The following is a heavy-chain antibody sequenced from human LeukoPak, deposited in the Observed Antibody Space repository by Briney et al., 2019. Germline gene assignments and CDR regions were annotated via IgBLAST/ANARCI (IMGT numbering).Heavy chain of an antibody. V-gene: IGHV3-23*01. D-gene: IGHD6-13*01. CDR1: GFTFSSHA. CDR3: ARHGSWSFDY. Sequence: GGSLRLSCAASGFTFSSHAMSWVRQAPGKGLEWVSAITSGSGSNVYYTDSLEGRFTISRDNSKNTLYLQMNSLRAEDTAVYYCARHGSWSFDYWGQGTLVTVSA. J-gene: IGHJ4*02. CDR2: ITSGSGSNV.